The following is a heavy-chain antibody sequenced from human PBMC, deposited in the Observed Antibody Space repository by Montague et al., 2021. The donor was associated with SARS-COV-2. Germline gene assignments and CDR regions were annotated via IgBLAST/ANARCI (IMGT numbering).Heavy chain of an antibody. CDR3: ARVGRQQLVRLSGIDV. CDR1: GGSISSSSYY. Sequence: SETLSLTCTVSGGSISSSSYYWGWIRQPPGKGLEWIGSIYYSGSTYYNPSLKSRVTISVDTSKNQFSLKLSSVTAADTAVYYCARVGRQQLVRLSGIDVWGQGPTVTVSS. V-gene: IGHV4-39*07. J-gene: IGHJ6*02. D-gene: IGHD6-13*01. CDR2: IYYSGST.